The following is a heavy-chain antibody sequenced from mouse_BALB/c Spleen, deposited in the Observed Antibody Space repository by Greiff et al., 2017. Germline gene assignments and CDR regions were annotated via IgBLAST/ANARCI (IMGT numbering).Heavy chain of an antibody. CDR1: GFTFSSYA. Sequence: EVQVVESGGGLVKPGGSLKLSCAASGFTFSSYAMSWVRQTPEKRLEWVATISSGGSYTYYPDSVKGRFTISRDNAKNTLYLQMSSLRSEDTAMYYCARLSTMITTKAMDYWGQGTSVTVSS. CDR3: ARLSTMITTKAMDY. J-gene: IGHJ4*01. D-gene: IGHD2-4*01. CDR2: ISSGGSYT. V-gene: IGHV5-9-3*01.